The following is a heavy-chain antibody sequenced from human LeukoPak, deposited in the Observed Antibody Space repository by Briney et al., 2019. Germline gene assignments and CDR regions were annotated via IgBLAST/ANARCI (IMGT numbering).Heavy chain of an antibody. CDR1: GFNIGPYA. CDR3: ATWAFYHNLDV. J-gene: IGHJ6*02. CDR2: IEADGSGT. D-gene: IGHD2/OR15-2a*01. Sequence: GGSLRLSCAASGFNIGPYAMYWVRQGPGRGLEWVSVIEADGSGTFHSDSVRGRFTTSRDNSKNSLYLQMSSLTSDDTALYYCATWAFYHNLDVWGQGTTAAVSS. V-gene: IGHV3-43*02.